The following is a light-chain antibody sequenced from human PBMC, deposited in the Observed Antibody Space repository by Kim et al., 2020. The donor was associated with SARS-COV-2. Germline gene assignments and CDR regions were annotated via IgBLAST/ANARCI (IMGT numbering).Light chain of an antibody. CDR3: CSYAGSYTWV. V-gene: IGLV2-11*01. CDR1: SSYVGGYNF. J-gene: IGLJ3*02. Sequence: GQSVTISCTGTSSYVGGYNFLSWYQQHPGKAPRLMIYDVSKRPSGVPDRFSGSKSGNTASLTISGLQAEDEADYYCCSYAGSYTWVFGGGTQLTVL. CDR2: DVS.